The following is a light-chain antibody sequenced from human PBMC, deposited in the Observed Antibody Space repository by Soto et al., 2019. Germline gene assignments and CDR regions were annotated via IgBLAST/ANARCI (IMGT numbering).Light chain of an antibody. CDR1: QSVLYSSNNKNY. Sequence: DIVMTQSPDSLTVSPGERATINCKSSQSVLYSSNNKNYLAWYQQKPGQPPKLLIYWASTRESGVPDRFSGSGSGTDFTLTISSLQAEDVAVYYCQQYYRSPLTFGGGTKVEI. CDR3: QQYYRSPLT. J-gene: IGKJ4*02. V-gene: IGKV4-1*01. CDR2: WAS.